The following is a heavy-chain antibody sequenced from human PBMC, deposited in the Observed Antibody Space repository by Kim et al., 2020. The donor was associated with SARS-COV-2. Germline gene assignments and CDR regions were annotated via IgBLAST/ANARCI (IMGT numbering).Heavy chain of an antibody. J-gene: IGHJ2*01. Sequence: SETLSLTCTVYGGSFSGYYWSWIRQPPGKGLEWIGEINHSGSTNYNPSLKSRVTISVDTSKNKFSLKLSSVTAADTAVYYCARGHNGDYWYFDLCGRGTLVTVSS. D-gene: IGHD4-17*01. CDR3: ARGHNGDYWYFDL. V-gene: IGHV4-34*01. CDR1: GGSFSGYY. CDR2: INHSGST.